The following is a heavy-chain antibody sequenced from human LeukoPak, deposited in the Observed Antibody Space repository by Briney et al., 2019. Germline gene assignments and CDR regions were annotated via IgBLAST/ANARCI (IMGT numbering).Heavy chain of an antibody. CDR1: GGSISSYY. J-gene: IGHJ5*02. CDR3: ARDFSYYDFWSGYYNAGSNWFDP. Sequence: IPSETLSLTCTVSGGSISSYYWSWIRQPAGKGLEWIGRIYTSGSTNYNPSLKSRVTMSVDTSKNQFSLKLSSVTAADTAVYYCARDFSYYDFWSGYYNAGSNWFDPWGQGTLVTVSS. V-gene: IGHV4-4*07. CDR2: IYTSGST. D-gene: IGHD3-3*01.